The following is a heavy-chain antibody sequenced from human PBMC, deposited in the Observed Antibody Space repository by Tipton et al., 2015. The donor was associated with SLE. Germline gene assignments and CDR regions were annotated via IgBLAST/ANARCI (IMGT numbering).Heavy chain of an antibody. CDR3: ARGWSTPDY. CDR2: ISSSGTSM. J-gene: IGHJ4*02. Sequence: SLRLSCAASGFTFSTYNMIWVRQAPGEGLEWVSSISSSGTSMYYADSVKGRFTISRDNAKNSLYLQMNSLRAEDTGVYFSARGWSTPDYWGQGALVTVSS. V-gene: IGHV3-21*01. CDR1: GFTFSTYN. D-gene: IGHD2-2*01.